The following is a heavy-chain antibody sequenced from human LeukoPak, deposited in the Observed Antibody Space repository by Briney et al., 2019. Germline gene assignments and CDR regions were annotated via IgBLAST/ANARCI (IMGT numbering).Heavy chain of an antibody. CDR2: IYYSGST. J-gene: IGHJ4*02. Sequence: SQTLSLTCTVSGGSISSGDYYWSWIRQPPGKGLEWIGYIYYSGSTYYNPSLKSRVTISVDTSKNQFSLKLSSVTAADTAVYYCARTGRFLEWFGPLEGFDYSGQGTLVTVSS. CDR3: ARTGRFLEWFGPLEGFDY. CDR1: GGSISSGDYY. V-gene: IGHV4-30-4*08. D-gene: IGHD3-3*01.